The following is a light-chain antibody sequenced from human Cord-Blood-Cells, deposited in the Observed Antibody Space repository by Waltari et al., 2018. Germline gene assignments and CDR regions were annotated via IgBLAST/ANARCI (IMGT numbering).Light chain of an antibody. J-gene: IGKJ1*01. V-gene: IGKV1-39*01. Sequence: DIQMTQSPSSLSASVGDRVTITCRASQSISSYLNWYQQKPGKAPKLLIYAASSLQSGVPSRFSGSGSETDFSLTISSLQPEDFATYYCQQSYITPKFGQGTKVEIK. CDR3: QQSYITPK. CDR2: AAS. CDR1: QSISSY.